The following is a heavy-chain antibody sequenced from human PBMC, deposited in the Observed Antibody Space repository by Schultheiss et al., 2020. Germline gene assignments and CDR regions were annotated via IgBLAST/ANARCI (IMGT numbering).Heavy chain of an antibody. V-gene: IGHV4-59*01. CDR2: IYYSGST. J-gene: IGHJ6*02. CDR3: ARDRFYGSGPLDV. D-gene: IGHD3-10*01. Sequence: SETLSLTCTVSGGSISSYYWSWIRQPPGKGLEWIGYIYYSGSTNYNPSLKSRVTISVDTSKNQFSLKLSSVTAADTAVYYCARDRFYGSGPLDVWGQGTTVTVSS. CDR1: GGSISSYY.